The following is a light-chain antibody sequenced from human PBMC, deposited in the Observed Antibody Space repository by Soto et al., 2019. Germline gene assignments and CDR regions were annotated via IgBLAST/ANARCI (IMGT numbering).Light chain of an antibody. CDR1: QTIGTS. CDR3: QRYNSYWT. Sequence: DIQMTQSPSTLSASVGDRVTITCRASQTIGTSLAWYRQEPGKAPQLLIYKASILQSGVPSRFSGSGSGTEFTLTISSLQPDDYATYFCQRYNSYWTFGQGTKVDI. CDR2: KAS. J-gene: IGKJ1*01. V-gene: IGKV1-5*03.